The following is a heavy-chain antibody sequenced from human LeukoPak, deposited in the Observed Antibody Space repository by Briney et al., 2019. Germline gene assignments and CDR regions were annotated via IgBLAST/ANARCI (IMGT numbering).Heavy chain of an antibody. CDR3: ARSDATGTLVSY. CDR1: GGSISSGGYY. J-gene: IGHJ4*02. CDR2: IYYSGTT. V-gene: IGHV4-31*03. Sequence: PSETLSLTCTVSGGSISSGGYYWSWIRQHPGKGLEWIGYIYYSGTTYYNPSLKSRVTISVDTSKNQFSLKLISVTAADTAVYYCARSDATGTLVSYWGQGTLVIVSS. D-gene: IGHD6-13*01.